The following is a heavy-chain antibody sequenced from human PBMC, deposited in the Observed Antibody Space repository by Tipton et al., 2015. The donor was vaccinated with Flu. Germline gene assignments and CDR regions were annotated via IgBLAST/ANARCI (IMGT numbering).Heavy chain of an antibody. J-gene: IGHJ4*02. D-gene: IGHD1-14*01. CDR3: ARVLGGT. CDR1: GGTFSSYG. CDR2: ILPFFGTT. Sequence: QSGPEVKKPVSSVKVSCKASGGTFSSYGISWVRQAPGQGLEWMGVILPFFGTTSYAQRFQGRVTITADVSTSTAYMELSSLRSEDTAMYYCARVLGGTWGQGTLVTVSS. V-gene: IGHV1-69*01.